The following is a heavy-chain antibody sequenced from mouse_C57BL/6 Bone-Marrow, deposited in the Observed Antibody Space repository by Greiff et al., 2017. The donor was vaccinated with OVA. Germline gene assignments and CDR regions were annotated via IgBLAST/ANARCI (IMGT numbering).Heavy chain of an antibody. CDR2: IWSGGST. CDR1: GFSLTSYG. Sequence: QVQLQQSGPGLVQPSQSLSITCTVSGFSLTSYGVHWVRQSPGKGLEWLGVIWSGGSTDYNAAFISRPSISKDNSKSKVFFKMNSLQADDTAIYYCARTERAYDYDKAFAYWGQGTLVTVSA. CDR3: ARTERAYDYDKAFAY. J-gene: IGHJ3*01. V-gene: IGHV2-2*01. D-gene: IGHD2-4*01.